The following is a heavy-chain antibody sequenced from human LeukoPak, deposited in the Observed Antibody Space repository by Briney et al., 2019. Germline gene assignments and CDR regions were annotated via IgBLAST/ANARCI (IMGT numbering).Heavy chain of an antibody. CDR2: IYYSGST. V-gene: IGHV4-59*01. J-gene: IGHJ3*02. CDR3: ARVDYDYVWGTGTRAFDI. D-gene: IGHD3-16*01. Sequence: SETLSLTCTVSGGSISSYYWSWIRQPPGKGLEWIGYIYYSGSTNYNPSLKSRVTISVDTSKNQFSLKLSSVTAADTAVYYCARVDYDYVWGTGTRAFDIWGQGTMVTVSS. CDR1: GGSISSYY.